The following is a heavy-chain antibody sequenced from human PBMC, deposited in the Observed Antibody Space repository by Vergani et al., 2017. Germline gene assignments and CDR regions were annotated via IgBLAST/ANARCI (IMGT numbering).Heavy chain of an antibody. Sequence: QMQLVQSGAEVKKTGSSVKVSCKASGYTFTYRYLHWVRQAPGHALEWMGWITPFNGNTNYAQQFQDRVTITRDRSMSTAYMELSSLRSEDTAMYYCALDESSTSCINSVCITPETGSWFDPWGQGTLVTVSS. J-gene: IGHJ5*02. CDR2: ITPFNGNT. V-gene: IGHV1-45*02. D-gene: IGHD2-2*01. CDR1: GYTFTYRY. CDR3: ALDESSTSCINSVCITPETGSWFDP.